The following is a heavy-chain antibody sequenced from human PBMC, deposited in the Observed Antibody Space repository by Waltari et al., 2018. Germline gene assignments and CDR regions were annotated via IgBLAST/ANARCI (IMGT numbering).Heavy chain of an antibody. D-gene: IGHD3-10*01. CDR3: ARDYYGSGLRQIDI. J-gene: IGHJ3*02. Sequence: EVQLVESGGGLVKPGGSLRLSCAASGFTFRRYSMNWVRQAPGKGLEWVSSISSSSSYIYYADSVKGRFTISRDNAKNSLYLQMNSLRAEDTAVYYCARDYYGSGLRQIDIWGQGTMVTVSS. CDR2: ISSSSSYI. V-gene: IGHV3-21*01. CDR1: GFTFRRYS.